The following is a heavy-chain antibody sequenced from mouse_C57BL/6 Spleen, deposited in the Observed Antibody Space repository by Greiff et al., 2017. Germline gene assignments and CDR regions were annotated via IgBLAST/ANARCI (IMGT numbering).Heavy chain of an antibody. Sequence: QVQLQQPGAELVKPGASVKMSCKASGYTFTSYWITWVKQRPGQGLEWIGDIYPGSGSTNYNEKFKSKATLTVDTSSSTAYMQLSSLTSEDSAVYYCARHYYGSSNYYAMDYWGQGTSGTVSS. CDR2: IYPGSGST. D-gene: IGHD1-1*01. V-gene: IGHV1-55*01. J-gene: IGHJ4*01. CDR3: ARHYYGSSNYYAMDY. CDR1: GYTFTSYW.